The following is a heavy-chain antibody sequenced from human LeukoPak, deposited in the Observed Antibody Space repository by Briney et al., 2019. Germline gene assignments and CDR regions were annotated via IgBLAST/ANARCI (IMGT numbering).Heavy chain of an antibody. J-gene: IGHJ4*02. D-gene: IGHD5-24*01. CDR1: GFTFSSYS. Sequence: GGSLRLSCAASGFTFSSYSMNWVRQAPGKGLEWMSYISSGSSSIYYADSVKGRFTISRDNAKHSLYLQMNSLSDEDTAVYFCARDGYNSYDYWGQGTLVTVSS. CDR2: ISSGSSSI. V-gene: IGHV3-48*02. CDR3: ARDGYNSYDY.